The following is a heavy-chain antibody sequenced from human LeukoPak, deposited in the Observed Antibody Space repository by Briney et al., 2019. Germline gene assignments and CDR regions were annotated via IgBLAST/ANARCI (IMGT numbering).Heavy chain of an antibody. J-gene: IGHJ4*02. CDR1: GGSISSYY. Sequence: SETLSLTCTVSGGSISSYYWSWIRQPPGKGLEWIGYIYYSGSTNYNPSLKSRVTISVDTSKNQFSLKLSSVTAADTAVYYCARHLVLSGGPSLAPGYSYGLWDYWGQGTLVTVSS. CDR3: ARHLVLSGGPSLAPGYSYGLWDY. CDR2: IYYSGST. V-gene: IGHV4-59*08. D-gene: IGHD5-18*01.